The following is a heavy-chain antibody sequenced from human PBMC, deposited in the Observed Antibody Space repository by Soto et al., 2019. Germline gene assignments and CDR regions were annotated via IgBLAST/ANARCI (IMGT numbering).Heavy chain of an antibody. D-gene: IGHD3-3*01. CDR3: ATLGAYDSRVDYYYGMDV. CDR2: ISYDGSNK. Sequence: GGSLRLSCAASGFTFSSYGMHWVRQAPGKGLEWVAVISYDGSNKYYADSVKGRFTISRDNSKNTLYLQMNSLRAEDTAVYYCATLGAYDSRVDYYYGMDVWGQGTTVTVSS. CDR1: GFTFSSYG. V-gene: IGHV3-30*03. J-gene: IGHJ6*02.